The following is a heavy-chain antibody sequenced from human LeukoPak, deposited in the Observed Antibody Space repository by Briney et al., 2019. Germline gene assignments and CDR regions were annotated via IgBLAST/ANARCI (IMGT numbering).Heavy chain of an antibody. CDR2: ISSSSSYI. D-gene: IGHD2-15*01. V-gene: IGHV3-21*01. CDR3: AVVVVASDAFDI. J-gene: IGHJ3*02. CDR1: GFTFSSYS. Sequence: PGGSLRLSCAASGFTFSSYSMNWVRQAPGKGLEWVSSISSSSSYIYYADSVKGRFTISRDNSKNTLYLQMNSLRAEDTAVYYCAVVVVASDAFDIWGQGTMVTVSS.